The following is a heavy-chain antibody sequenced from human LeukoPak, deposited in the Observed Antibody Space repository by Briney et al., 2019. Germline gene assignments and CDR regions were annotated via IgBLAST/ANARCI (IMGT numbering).Heavy chain of an antibody. D-gene: IGHD4-23*01. CDR3: AREGTVGWFDP. Sequence: GGSLRLSCAASGFTFSRYSMNWVRQAPGKGLEWVSSISSSGSYMYYADSVKGRFTISRDNAKNSLYLQMNSLRAEDTAVYYCAREGTVGWFDPWGQGTLVTVSS. CDR2: ISSSGSYM. CDR1: GFTFSRYS. V-gene: IGHV3-21*06. J-gene: IGHJ5*02.